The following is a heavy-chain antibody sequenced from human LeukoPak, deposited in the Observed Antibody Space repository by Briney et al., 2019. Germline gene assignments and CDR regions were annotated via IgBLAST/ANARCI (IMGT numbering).Heavy chain of an antibody. CDR3: ARYYYDRSGYYSNWFDP. CDR1: GGXISSGDHY. Sequence: PSETLSLTCTVSGGXISSGDHYWSWVRQHPGKDLEWIGYMHYSGSTYYNPSLKSRVTISIDTSKNQFSLNLSSVTAADTAVYYCARYYYDRSGYYSNWFDPWGQGTLVTVSS. CDR2: MHYSGST. D-gene: IGHD3-22*01. V-gene: IGHV4-31*03. J-gene: IGHJ5*02.